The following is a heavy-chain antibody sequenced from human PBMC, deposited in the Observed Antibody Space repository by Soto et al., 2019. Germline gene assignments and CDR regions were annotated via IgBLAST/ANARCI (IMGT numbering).Heavy chain of an antibody. CDR1: GYTFTSYG. CDR3: ASGNLRLERAHVPSVTYYYYGMDV. D-gene: IGHD1-1*01. J-gene: IGHJ6*02. V-gene: IGHV1-18*01. Sequence: QVQLVQSGAEVKKPGASVKVSCKASGYTFTSYGISWVRQAPGQGLEWMGWISAYNGNTNYAQKLQGRVTMTTDTSTSTADMELRSLRSDDTAVDYCASGNLRLERAHVPSVTYYYYGMDVWGQGTTVTVSS. CDR2: ISAYNGNT.